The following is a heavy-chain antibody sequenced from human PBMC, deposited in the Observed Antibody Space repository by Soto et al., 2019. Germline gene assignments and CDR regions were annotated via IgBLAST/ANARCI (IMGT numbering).Heavy chain of an antibody. CDR3: AEDRPRRTSGYVFDY. V-gene: IGHV3-23*01. CDR2: VSASGLNT. Sequence: EVQFLESGGKLVQPGGSLTLSCAASGFTFSTYAMAWVRQAPGKGLEWVSGVSASGLNTDYADPVKGRFYISRDNSKNTVSLHMNSLRAEDTALYYCAEDRPRRTSGYVFDYWGQGTPVTVSS. CDR1: GFTFSTYA. J-gene: IGHJ4*02. D-gene: IGHD5-18*01.